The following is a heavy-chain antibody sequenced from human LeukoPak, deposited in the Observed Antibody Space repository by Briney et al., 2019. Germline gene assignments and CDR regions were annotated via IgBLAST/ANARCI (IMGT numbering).Heavy chain of an antibody. CDR2: IKQDGNEK. CDR1: GFTFSSYW. D-gene: IGHD2-2*01. J-gene: IGHJ5*02. Sequence: PGGSLRLSCAASGFTFSSYWMNWVRQAPGKGLEWVANIKQDGNEKFYVDSVKGRFTISRDNAKNSLYLQMNSLRAEDTAVYYCARVGLGYCSSTSCHNWFDHWGQGTLVTVSS. CDR3: ARVGLGYCSSTSCHNWFDH. V-gene: IGHV3-7*01.